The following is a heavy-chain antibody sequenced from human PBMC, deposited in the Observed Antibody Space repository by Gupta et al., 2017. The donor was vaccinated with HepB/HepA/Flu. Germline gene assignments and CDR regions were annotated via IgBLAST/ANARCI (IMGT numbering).Heavy chain of an antibody. CDR3: TRWRAGAQGS. CDR2: TKNKADRYTA. J-gene: IGHJ5*02. V-gene: IGHV3-72*01. Sequence: EVQLVEAGGILVQPGGSLRLSCAASGSTISDHYLDWVRQAPGKGLECECRTKNKADRYTAEYAATVKGRFTITRDDSKNSLYLHMTSLKSEDTAVYFCTRWRAGAQGSWGQGTLVTVSS. D-gene: IGHD6-19*01. CDR1: GSTISDHY.